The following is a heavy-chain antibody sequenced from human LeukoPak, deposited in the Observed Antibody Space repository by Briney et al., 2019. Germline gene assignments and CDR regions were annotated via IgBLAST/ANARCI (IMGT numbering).Heavy chain of an antibody. CDR1: GYTFTSYD. V-gene: IGHV1-8*01. J-gene: IGHJ4*02. D-gene: IGHD3-22*01. CDR2: MNPNSGNT. Sequence: GASVKVSCKASGYTFTSYDMNWVRQATGQGLEWMGWMNPNSGNTGYAQKFQGRVTMTRNTSISTAYMELSSLRSEDTAVYYCATNYYDSSGYYYLLWYWGQGTLVTVSS. CDR3: ATNYYDSSGYYYLLWY.